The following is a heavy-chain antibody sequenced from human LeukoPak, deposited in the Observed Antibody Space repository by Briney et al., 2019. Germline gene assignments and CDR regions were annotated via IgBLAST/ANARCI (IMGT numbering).Heavy chain of an antibody. D-gene: IGHD6-19*01. CDR3: ARLVEYTTGWYRSYHFDS. J-gene: IGHJ4*02. CDR2: INNIGST. CDR1: GDSINTSY. V-gene: IGHV4-4*09. Sequence: SEPLSLTCRVSGDSINTSYWSWIRQPTGQALEWIGHINNIGSTNHNPSLKSRVTMSVDTSEKQFSLQLTSVTAADTALYYCARLVEYTTGWYRSYHFDSWGQGTLVTVPS.